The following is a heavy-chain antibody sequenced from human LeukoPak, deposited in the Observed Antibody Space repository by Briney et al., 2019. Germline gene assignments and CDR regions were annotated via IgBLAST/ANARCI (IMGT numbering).Heavy chain of an antibody. CDR1: GYSFTSYW. CDR3: ARQYSGYEDDAFDI. D-gene: IGHD5-12*01. V-gene: IGHV5-10-1*01. Sequence: GESLKISCKGSGYSFTSYWISWVRQMPRKGLEWMGRIDPSDSYTNYSPSFQGHVTISAAESISTAYLQWSRLKASDTAMYYCARQYSGYEDDAFDIWGQGTMVTVSS. J-gene: IGHJ3*02. CDR2: IDPSDSYT.